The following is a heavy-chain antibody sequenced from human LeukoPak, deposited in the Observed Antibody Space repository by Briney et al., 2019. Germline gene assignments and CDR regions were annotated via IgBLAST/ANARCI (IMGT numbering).Heavy chain of an antibody. J-gene: IGHJ4*02. Sequence: GGSLRLSCTASGFTFSDYWMTWVRPAPGKGLEGVANIKQDGSAKYYVDSVKGRFTISRDNAKNSLYLQMDSLRVEDTATYYCARWRGSTSERSDYWGQGTLVTVSS. CDR2: IKQDGSAK. CDR3: ARWRGSTSERSDY. D-gene: IGHD2-2*01. CDR1: GFTFSDYW. V-gene: IGHV3-7*01.